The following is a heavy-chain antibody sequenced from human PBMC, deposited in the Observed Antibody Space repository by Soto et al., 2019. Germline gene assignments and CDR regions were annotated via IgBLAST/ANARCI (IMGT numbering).Heavy chain of an antibody. CDR1: GGSISSSSYY. D-gene: IGHD6-13*01. J-gene: IGHJ6*02. CDR2: IYYSGST. V-gene: IGHV4-39*01. CDR3: ARPPGIAAAGMDYYGMDV. Sequence: PSETLSLTCTVSGGSISSSSYYWGWIRQPPGKGLEWIGSIYYSGSTYYNPSLKSRVTISVDTSKIQFSLKLSSVTAADTAVFYCARPPGIAAAGMDYYGMDVWGQGTTVTVS.